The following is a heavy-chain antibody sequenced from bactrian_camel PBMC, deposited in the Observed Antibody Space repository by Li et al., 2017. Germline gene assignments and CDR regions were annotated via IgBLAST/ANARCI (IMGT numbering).Heavy chain of an antibody. Sequence: VQLVESGGASVQAGGSLTLSCAASGNIEGSDCMGWFRQPPGQQREGVANIHNDGRTYYVDSVKGRFILSQDNAKTTMSLQMNDLKPEDTATYLCAAGTNAYGVGTCQYDYWGRGTQVTV. J-gene: IGHJ4*01. V-gene: IGHV3S55*01. CDR2: IHNDGRT. CDR1: GNIEGSDC. CDR3: AAGTNAYGVGTCQYDY. D-gene: IGHD1*01.